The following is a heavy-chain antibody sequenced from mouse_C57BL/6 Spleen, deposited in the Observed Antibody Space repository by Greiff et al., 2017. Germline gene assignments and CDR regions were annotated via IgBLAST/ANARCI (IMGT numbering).Heavy chain of an antibody. CDR2: IDPEDGDT. CDR3: TTDITTVVAPFAMDY. D-gene: IGHD1-1*01. J-gene: IGHJ4*01. Sequence: EVQGVESGAELVRPGASVKLSCTASGFNIKDYYMPWVKQRPEQGLEWIGRIDPEDGDTEYAPKFQGKATMTADTSSNTAYLQISSLTSEDTAVYYCTTDITTVVAPFAMDYWGQGTSVTVSS. CDR1: GFNIKDYY. V-gene: IGHV14-1*01.